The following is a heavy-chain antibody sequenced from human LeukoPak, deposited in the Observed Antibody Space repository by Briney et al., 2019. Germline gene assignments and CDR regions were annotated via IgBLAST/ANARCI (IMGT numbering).Heavy chain of an antibody. D-gene: IGHD6-13*01. CDR1: GGTFSSYA. V-gene: IGHV1-69*05. CDR3: ARDQRSWYSPYFDY. J-gene: IGHJ4*02. CDR2: IIPIFGTA. Sequence: SVKVSCKASGGTFSSYAISWVRQAPGQGLEWMGRIIPIFGTANYAQKFQGRVTITTDESTSTAYMELSSLRSEDTAVYYCARDQRSWYSPYFDYWGQGTVVTVSS.